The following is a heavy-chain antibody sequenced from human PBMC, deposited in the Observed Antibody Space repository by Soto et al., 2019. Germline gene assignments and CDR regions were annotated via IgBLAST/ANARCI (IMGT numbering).Heavy chain of an antibody. J-gene: IGHJ4*02. CDR2: IYPGDSDT. CDR1: GYSFTSYW. D-gene: IGHD3-10*01. V-gene: IGHV5-51*01. CDR3: VRRYSSGSYYRVFDY. Sequence: GASLKISCKGSGYSFTSYWIGWVRQMPGKGLEWMGMIYPGDSDTRYSPSFQGQVTISAEKTISTAYLQWRSLKASDTALYYCVRRYSSGSYYRVFDYWGQGTLVTVSS.